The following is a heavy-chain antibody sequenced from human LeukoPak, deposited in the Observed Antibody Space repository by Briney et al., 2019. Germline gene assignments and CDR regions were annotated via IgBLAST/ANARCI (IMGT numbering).Heavy chain of an antibody. D-gene: IGHD4-17*01. CDR2: ISGSGGST. CDR1: GFTFSLYA. J-gene: IGHJ3*02. Sequence: GGSLRLSCAASGFTFSLYAMSWARQAPGKGLEWVSAISGSGGSTYHADSEKGRYPISRDNSKKTLYLQMNSLRAEDTAVYYCAKRERDDYGDYHAFDIWGQGTMVTVSS. CDR3: AKRERDDYGDYHAFDI. V-gene: IGHV3-23*01.